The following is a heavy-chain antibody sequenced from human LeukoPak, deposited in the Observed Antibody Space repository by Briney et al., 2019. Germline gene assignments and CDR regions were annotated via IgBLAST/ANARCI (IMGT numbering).Heavy chain of an antibody. Sequence: GGSLRLSCAASGFTFSSYTMHWVRQAPGKGLEWVAVISHDGGNKYYVDSVKGRFTISRDNAKNSLYLQMNSLRAEDTAVYYCARDGEATTIRLYYFDYWGQGTLVTVSS. D-gene: IGHD5-24*01. CDR1: GFTFSSYT. V-gene: IGHV3-30*04. CDR3: ARDGEATTIRLYYFDY. CDR2: ISHDGGNK. J-gene: IGHJ4*02.